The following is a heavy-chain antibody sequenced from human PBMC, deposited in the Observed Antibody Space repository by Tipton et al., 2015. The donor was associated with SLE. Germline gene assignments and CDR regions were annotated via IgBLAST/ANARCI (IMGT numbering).Heavy chain of an antibody. V-gene: IGHV4-59*11. CDR1: GGSISSHH. D-gene: IGHD1-20*01. J-gene: IGHJ3*02. CDR3: ARVSGITGTGAFDI. Sequence: SLTCTVSGGSISSHHWSWIRQPPGKGLEWIGYIYYSGSTNYNPSLKSRVTISVDTSKNQFSLKLSSVTAADTAVYYCARVSGITGTGAFDIWGQGTMVTVSS. CDR2: IYYSGST.